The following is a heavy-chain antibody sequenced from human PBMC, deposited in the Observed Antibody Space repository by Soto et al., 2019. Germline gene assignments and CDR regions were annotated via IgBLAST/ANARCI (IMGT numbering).Heavy chain of an antibody. CDR2: INHSGST. V-gene: IGHV4-34*01. J-gene: IGHJ3*02. CDR1: GGSLSGYY. Sequence: SETLSLTCAVYGGSLSGYYWSWIRQPPGKGLEWIGEINHSGSTNYNPSLKSRVTISVDTSKNQFSLKLSSVTAADTAVYYCARDLYSSGWYHDAFDIWGQGTVVTVSS. CDR3: ARDLYSSGWYHDAFDI. D-gene: IGHD6-19*01.